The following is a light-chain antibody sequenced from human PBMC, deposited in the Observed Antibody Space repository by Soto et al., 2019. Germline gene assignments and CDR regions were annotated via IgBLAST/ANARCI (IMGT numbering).Light chain of an antibody. V-gene: IGKV2-28*01. CDR3: MQALQQFT. CDR1: QSLLHSNGYNY. J-gene: IGKJ3*01. Sequence: DIVMTQSPLSLPVTPGEPAPISCRSSQSLLHSNGYNYLDWYLQKPGQSPQLLIYLGSNRASGVPDRFSGSGSGTDFTLKISRVEAEDVGVYYCMQALQQFTFGPGTKVDIK. CDR2: LGS.